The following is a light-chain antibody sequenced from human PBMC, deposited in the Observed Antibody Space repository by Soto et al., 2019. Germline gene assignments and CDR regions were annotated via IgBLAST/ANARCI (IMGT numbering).Light chain of an antibody. J-gene: IGLJ2*01. Sequence: SYELTQTPSVSVAPGKTARMTCGGDNIGSRSVHWYQQKPGQAPVLVIYYDVDRPSGIPERFSGSKSVNTATLTISRAEAADEADYYCQVWDSITYHVVFGGGTKLTVL. CDR3: QVWDSITYHVV. V-gene: IGLV3-21*04. CDR2: YDV. CDR1: NIGSRS.